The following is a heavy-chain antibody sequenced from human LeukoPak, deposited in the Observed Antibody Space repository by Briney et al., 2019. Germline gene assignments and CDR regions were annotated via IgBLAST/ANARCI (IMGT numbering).Heavy chain of an antibody. V-gene: IGHV4-34*01. CDR3: ARGYESSGYCDY. CDR1: GGSFSGYY. Sequence: SETLSLTCAVYGGSFSGYYWSWIRQPPGKGLEWIGEINHSGSTNYNPSLKSRVTISVDTSKNQFSLKLSSVTAADTAVYYCARGYESSGYCDYWGQGTLVTVSS. CDR2: INHSGST. J-gene: IGHJ4*02. D-gene: IGHD3-22*01.